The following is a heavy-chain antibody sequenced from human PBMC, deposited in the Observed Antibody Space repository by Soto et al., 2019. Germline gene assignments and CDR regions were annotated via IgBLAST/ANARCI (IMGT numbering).Heavy chain of an antibody. CDR2: IYYAVIT. CDR1: CGSMISYY. Sequence: PSETLSLTCTASCGSMISYYWSWIRQPPGSGLYCIGFIYYAVITKXXPSLNSRXXISVDTSKNHXSLTVTPVTAAYTAFYYCARRIVATATFDYWGQGTLVTISS. V-gene: IGHV4-59*08. D-gene: IGHD5-12*01. J-gene: IGHJ4*02. CDR3: ARRIVATATFDY.